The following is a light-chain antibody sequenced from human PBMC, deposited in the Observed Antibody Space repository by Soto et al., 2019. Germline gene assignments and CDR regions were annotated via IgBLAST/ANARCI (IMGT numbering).Light chain of an antibody. J-gene: IGKJ4*01. CDR3: QQRSNWPPVT. V-gene: IGKV3-11*01. Sequence: EIVLTQFPATVSLSPGERATLSCRASQSVSSYLAWYQQKPGQAPRLLIYDASNRATGIPARFSGSGSGTDFTLTISSLEPEDFAIYYCQQRSNWPPVTFGGGTKVEIK. CDR2: DAS. CDR1: QSVSSY.